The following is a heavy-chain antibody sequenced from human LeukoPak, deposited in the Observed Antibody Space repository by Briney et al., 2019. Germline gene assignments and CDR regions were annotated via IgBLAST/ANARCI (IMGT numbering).Heavy chain of an antibody. J-gene: IGHJ4*02. CDR2: ISYDGSDK. CDR3: AKDLKYSWVIPAAMADY. Sequence: GGSLRLSCAASGFTFSSYVMHWVRQAPGTGLEWVAVISYDGSDKYYADSVKGRFTISRDNSKNTLYLQMNSLRAEDTAVYYCAKDLKYSWVIPAAMADYWGQGTLVTVSS. V-gene: IGHV3-30*18. D-gene: IGHD2-2*01. CDR1: GFTFSSYV.